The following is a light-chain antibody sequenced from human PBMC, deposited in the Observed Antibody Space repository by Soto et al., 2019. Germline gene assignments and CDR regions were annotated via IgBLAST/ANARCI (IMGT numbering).Light chain of an antibody. CDR3: QQYNNWPTWT. CDR2: GAS. J-gene: IGKJ1*01. CDR1: QSVGSN. Sequence: EIVMTQSPATLSVSPGERVTLSCRARQSVGSNLAWYQQKPGQAPRLLIYGASTGATGIPARFSGSGSETEFTLTISSLQAEDSAVYFCQQYNNWPTWTFGQGTKVDI. V-gene: IGKV3-15*01.